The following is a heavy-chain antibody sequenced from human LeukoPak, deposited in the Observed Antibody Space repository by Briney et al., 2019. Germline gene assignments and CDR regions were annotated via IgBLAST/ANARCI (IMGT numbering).Heavy chain of an antibody. J-gene: IGHJ6*04. V-gene: IGHV1-69*13. CDR2: IIPIFGTA. Sequence: ASVKVSCKASGGTFSSYAMSWVRQAPGQGLEWMGEIIPIFGTANYAQKFQGRVTITADESTSTAYMELSSLRSEDTAVYYCARLPLLRCSSTSCYGDYYYGMDVWGKGTTVTVSS. CDR3: ARLPLLRCSSTSCYGDYYYGMDV. D-gene: IGHD2-2*01. CDR1: GGTFSSYA.